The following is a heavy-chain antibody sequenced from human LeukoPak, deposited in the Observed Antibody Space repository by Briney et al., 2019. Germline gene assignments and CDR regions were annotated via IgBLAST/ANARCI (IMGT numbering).Heavy chain of an antibody. V-gene: IGHV1-69*13. D-gene: IGHD6-6*01. Sequence: ASVKVSCTASGGTFSSYAISWVRQAPGQGLEWMGGIIPIFGTANYAQKFQGRVTITADESTSTAHMELSSLRSEDTAVYYCARSRSLRTHIDYWGQGTLVTVSS. CDR3: ARSRSLRTHIDY. CDR1: GGTFSSYA. CDR2: IIPIFGTA. J-gene: IGHJ4*02.